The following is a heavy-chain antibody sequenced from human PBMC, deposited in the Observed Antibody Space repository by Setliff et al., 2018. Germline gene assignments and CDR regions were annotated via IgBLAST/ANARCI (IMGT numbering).Heavy chain of an antibody. Sequence: SETLSLTCGASGGSFSDYYWSWLRQAPGKGLEWIGNIYDSGSSNYNASLKSRLIITRDTSKNQISLKLTSVTAADTAVYYCGRGFSRIEGWGNWFDPWGQGILVTVSS. CDR3: GRGFSRIEGWGNWFDP. V-gene: IGHV4-34*01. J-gene: IGHJ5*02. D-gene: IGHD2-15*01. CDR2: IYDSGSS. CDR1: GGSFSDYY.